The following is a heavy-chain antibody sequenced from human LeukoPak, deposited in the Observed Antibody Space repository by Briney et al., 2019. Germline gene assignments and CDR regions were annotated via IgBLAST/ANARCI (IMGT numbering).Heavy chain of an antibody. CDR1: GFTFSSYE. CDR2: ISSSGSTI. J-gene: IGHJ4*02. CDR3: ARESSGTPDY. D-gene: IGHD3-22*01. V-gene: IGHV3-48*03. Sequence: GRSLRLSCAASGFTFSSYEMNWVRQAPGKGLEWVSYISSSGSTIYYADSVKGRFTISRDNAKKSLYLQMNSLRAEDTAVYYCARESSGTPDYWGQGTLVTVSS.